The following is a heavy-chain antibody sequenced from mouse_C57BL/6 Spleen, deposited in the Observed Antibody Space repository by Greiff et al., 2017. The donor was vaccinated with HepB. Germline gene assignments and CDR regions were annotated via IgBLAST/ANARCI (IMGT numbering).Heavy chain of an antibody. J-gene: IGHJ4*01. Sequence: EVQRVESGGGLVKPGGSLKLSCAASGFTFSDYGMHWVRQAPEKGLEWVAYISSGSSTIYYADTVKGRFTISRDNAKNTLFLQMTSLRSEDTAMYYCAKSYAYYAMDYWGQGTSVTVSS. D-gene: IGHD6-5*01. CDR2: ISSGSSTI. CDR3: AKSYAYYAMDY. CDR1: GFTFSDYG. V-gene: IGHV5-17*01.